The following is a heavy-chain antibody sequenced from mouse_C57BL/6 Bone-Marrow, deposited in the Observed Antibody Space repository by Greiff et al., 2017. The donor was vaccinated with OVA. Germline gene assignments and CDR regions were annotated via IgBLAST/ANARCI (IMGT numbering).Heavy chain of an antibody. J-gene: IGHJ1*03. CDR3: ARARYRRSYDV. CDR1: GYTFTSYW. CDR2: IDPNSGGT. V-gene: IGHV1-72*01. Sequence: QVQLQQPGAELVKPGASVKLSCKASGYTFTSYWMHWVKQRPGRGLEWIGRIDPNSGGTNYNEKFKSKATLTVDKPSSTAYLPLSSLTSEDAAVDDCARARYRRSYDVWGTGKTVTVTA. D-gene: IGHD1-1*01.